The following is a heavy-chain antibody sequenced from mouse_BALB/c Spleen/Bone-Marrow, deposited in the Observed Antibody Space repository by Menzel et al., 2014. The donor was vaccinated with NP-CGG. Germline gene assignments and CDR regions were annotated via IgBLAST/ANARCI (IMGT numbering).Heavy chain of an antibody. CDR3: ASYYRYDRRFAY. J-gene: IGHJ3*01. D-gene: IGHD2-14*01. Sequence: SGAELVKPGASVKLSCTASGFNIKDTYMHWVKQRPEQGLEWIGRIDPANGNTKYDPKFQGKATITADTSSNTAYLQLSSLTSEDTAVYYCASYYRYDRRFAYWGQGTLVTVSA. CDR1: GFNIKDTY. V-gene: IGHV14-3*02. CDR2: IDPANGNT.